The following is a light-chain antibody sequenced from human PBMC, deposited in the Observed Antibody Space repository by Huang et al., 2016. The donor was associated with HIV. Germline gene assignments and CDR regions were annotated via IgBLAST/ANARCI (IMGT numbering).Light chain of an antibody. CDR3: QQYNDWPPLT. V-gene: IGKV3-15*01. CDR1: QSVSNN. J-gene: IGKJ4*01. Sequence: EIVMTQSPATLSVSPGERATLSCRASQSVSNNLAWYQQKPGQAPRLLIDGASSRAIGIPARFSGSGSGTEFTLTISSLQSEDFALYFCQQYNDWPPLTFGGGTKVEIK. CDR2: GAS.